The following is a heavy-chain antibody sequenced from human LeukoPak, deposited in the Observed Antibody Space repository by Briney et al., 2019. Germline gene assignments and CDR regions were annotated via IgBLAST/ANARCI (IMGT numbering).Heavy chain of an antibody. CDR3: ARVRWELPNWFDP. CDR2: INTDGSST. Sequence: GGSLRLSCAASGFTFSSYWMHWVRQAPGKGLVWVSRINTDGSSTTYADSVKGRFTISRDNAKNTLYLQMNSLRAEDTAVYYCARVRWELPNWFDPWGQETLVTVSS. CDR1: GFTFSSYW. V-gene: IGHV3-74*01. D-gene: IGHD1-26*01. J-gene: IGHJ5*02.